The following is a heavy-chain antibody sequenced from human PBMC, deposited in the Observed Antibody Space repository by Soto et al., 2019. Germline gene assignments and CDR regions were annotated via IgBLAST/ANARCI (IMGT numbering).Heavy chain of an antibody. CDR3: ASQGYYYDSSGYSPDAFDI. Sequence: GASVKVSCKASGYTFTSYGISWVRQAPGQGLEWMGWISAYNGNTNYAQKLQGRVTMTTDTSTSTAYMGLRSLRSDDTAVYYCASQGYYYDSSGYSPDAFDIWGQGTMV. CDR1: GYTFTSYG. V-gene: IGHV1-18*01. CDR2: ISAYNGNT. D-gene: IGHD3-22*01. J-gene: IGHJ3*02.